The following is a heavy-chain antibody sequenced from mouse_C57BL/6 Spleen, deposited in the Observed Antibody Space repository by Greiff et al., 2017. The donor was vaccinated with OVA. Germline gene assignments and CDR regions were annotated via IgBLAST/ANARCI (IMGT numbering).Heavy chain of an antibody. CDR2: IDPETGGT. J-gene: IGHJ3*01. Sequence: VQVVESGAELVRPGASVTLSCKASGYTFTDYEMHWVKQTHVHGLEWIGAIDPETGGTAYNQKFKGKAILTADKSSSTAYMELRSLTSEDSAVYYCTGWVSWFAYWGQGTLVTVSA. V-gene: IGHV1-15*01. CDR1: GYTFTDYE. CDR3: TGWVSWFAY.